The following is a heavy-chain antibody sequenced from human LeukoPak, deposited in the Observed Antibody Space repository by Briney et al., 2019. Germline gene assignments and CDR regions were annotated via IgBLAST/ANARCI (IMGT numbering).Heavy chain of an antibody. Sequence: GGSLRLSCAASGFTFSSYGMHWVRQAPGKGLEWVAVISYDGSNKYYADSVKGRFTISRDNSKNTLYLQMNSLRAEDTAVYYCAKAGYCSGGSCYWTPRFDYWGQGTLVTVSS. CDR2: ISYDGSNK. V-gene: IGHV3-30*18. D-gene: IGHD2-15*01. CDR3: AKAGYCSGGSCYWTPRFDY. J-gene: IGHJ4*02. CDR1: GFTFSSYG.